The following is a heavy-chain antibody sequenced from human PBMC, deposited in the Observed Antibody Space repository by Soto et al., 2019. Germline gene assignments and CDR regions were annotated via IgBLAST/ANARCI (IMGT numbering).Heavy chain of an antibody. D-gene: IGHD6-19*01. CDR1: GYSFTSYW. V-gene: IGHV5-51*01. CDR2: IYPGDSDT. CDR3: ARAYIPGIAVAGSFVVFGY. Sequence: PXESLKISFKGSGYSFTSYWIGWVRQIPGKGLEWMGIIYPGDSDTRYSPSFQGQVTISADKSISTAYLQWSSLKASDTAMYYCARAYIPGIAVAGSFVVFGYWGQGTLVTVSS. J-gene: IGHJ4*02.